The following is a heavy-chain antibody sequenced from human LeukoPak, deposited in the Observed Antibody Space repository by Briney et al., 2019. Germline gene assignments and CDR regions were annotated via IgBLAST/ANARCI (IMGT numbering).Heavy chain of an antibody. Sequence: PSETLSLTCAVYGGSFSGYYWSWIRQPPGKELEWIGEINHSGSTNYNPSLKSRVTISVDTSKNQFSLKLSSVTAADTAVYYCARGRRRFDPWGQGTLVTVSS. CDR1: GGSFSGYY. J-gene: IGHJ5*02. CDR2: INHSGST. V-gene: IGHV4-34*01. CDR3: ARGRRRFDP.